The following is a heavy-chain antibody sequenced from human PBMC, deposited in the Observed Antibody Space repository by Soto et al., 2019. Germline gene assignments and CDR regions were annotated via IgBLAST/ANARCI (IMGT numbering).Heavy chain of an antibody. Sequence: PGGSLRLSCAASGFTVSSNYMSWVRQAPGKGLEWVSVIYSGGSTYYADSVKGRFTISRDNSKNTLYLQMNSLRAEDTAVYYCARDGCIEIFGVVIECYFDYWGQGTLVTVSS. J-gene: IGHJ4*02. D-gene: IGHD3-3*01. CDR1: GFTVSSNY. CDR2: IYSGGST. V-gene: IGHV3-66*01. CDR3: ARDGCIEIFGVVIECYFDY.